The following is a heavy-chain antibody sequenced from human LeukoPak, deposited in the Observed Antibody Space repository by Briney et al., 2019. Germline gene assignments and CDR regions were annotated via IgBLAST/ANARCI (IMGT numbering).Heavy chain of an antibody. V-gene: IGHV4-39*01. CDR3: ARVVRGVTVSWFDP. D-gene: IGHD3-10*01. Sequence: PSETLSLTCTVSGGSIRSSYYYWGWIRQPPGKGLEWIGSIYDSGSTYYNPSLKSRVTISVDTSKNQFSLKLSSVTAADTAVYYCARVVRGVTVSWFDPWGQGTLVTVSS. CDR1: GGSIRSSYYY. J-gene: IGHJ5*02. CDR2: IYDSGST.